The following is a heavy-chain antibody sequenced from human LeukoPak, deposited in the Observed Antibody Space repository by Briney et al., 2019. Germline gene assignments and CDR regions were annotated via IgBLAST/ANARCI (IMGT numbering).Heavy chain of an antibody. CDR2: ISGSGGST. D-gene: IGHD6-13*01. CDR3: ARTTVSLAAAGTHLDY. CDR1: GFAFSSYT. V-gene: IGHV3-23*01. Sequence: GGSLRLSCIASGFAFSSYTMTWVRQAPGKGLEWVSVISGSGGSTYYADSVKGRFTISRDNSKNTLYLQMNSLRAEDTAVYYCARTTVSLAAAGTHLDYWGRGTLVTVSS. J-gene: IGHJ2*01.